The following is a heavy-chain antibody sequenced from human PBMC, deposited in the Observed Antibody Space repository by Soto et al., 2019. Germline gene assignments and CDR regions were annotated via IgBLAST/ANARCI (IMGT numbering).Heavy chain of an antibody. Sequence: SGPTLVNPTQTLTLTCTFSGFSLSTSGMCVSWIRQPPGKALEWLALIDWDDDKYYNTSLKTRLTISKDTSKNQVVLRMTNMDPVDTATYYCARNPLLPSFDMVGYYFYTMDVWGQGTTVTVSS. CDR3: ARNPLLPSFDMVGYYFYTMDV. J-gene: IGHJ6*02. CDR1: GFSLSTSGMC. V-gene: IGHV2-70*01. CDR2: IDWDDDK. D-gene: IGHD5-12*01.